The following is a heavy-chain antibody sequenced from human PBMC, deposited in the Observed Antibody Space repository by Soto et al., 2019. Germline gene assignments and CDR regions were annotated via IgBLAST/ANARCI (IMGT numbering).Heavy chain of an antibody. CDR2: INPNGGST. D-gene: IGHD3-16*01. Sequence: QVQLVQSGAEVKKPGASVKISCEASGYSFTSQYVHWVRQAPGQGLEWMGIINPNGGSTTYAQKFPGGDTIARETSKRSVEMGGGGLTFEDTAVYSCVKETWLRPGGGGTEPLDIWGQGTMVTVAS. CDR1: GYSFTSQY. V-gene: IGHV1-46*03. CDR3: VKETWLRPGGGGTEPLDI. J-gene: IGHJ3*02.